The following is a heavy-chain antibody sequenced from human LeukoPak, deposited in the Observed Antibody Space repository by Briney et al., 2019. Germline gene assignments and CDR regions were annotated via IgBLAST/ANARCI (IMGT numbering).Heavy chain of an antibody. CDR3: ATYIVVVPAAINYYYGMDV. V-gene: IGHV1-24*01. CDR1: GYTLTELS. CDR2: FDPEDGET. Sequence: ASVKASCKVSGYTLTELSMHWVRQAPGKGLEWMGGFDPEDGETIYAQKFQGRVTMTEDTSTDTAYMELSSLRSEDTAVYYCATYIVVVPAAINYYYGMDVWGQGTTVTVSS. D-gene: IGHD2-2*02. J-gene: IGHJ6*02.